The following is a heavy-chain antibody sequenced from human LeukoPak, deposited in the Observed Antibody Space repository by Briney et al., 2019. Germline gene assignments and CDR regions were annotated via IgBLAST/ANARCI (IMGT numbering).Heavy chain of an antibody. Sequence: GGSLRLSCAASGFSFSSYNMNWVRQAPGKGLEWVSYITSSSSTIYYADSVKGRFTISGDNAKNSLYLQMNTLRAKDTAVYYCARDRGYCSGGGCYSAVYYYGMDVWGQGTTVTVSS. V-gene: IGHV3-48*01. CDR1: GFSFSSYN. D-gene: IGHD2-15*01. CDR3: ARDRGYCSGGGCYSAVYYYGMDV. CDR2: ITSSSSTI. J-gene: IGHJ6*02.